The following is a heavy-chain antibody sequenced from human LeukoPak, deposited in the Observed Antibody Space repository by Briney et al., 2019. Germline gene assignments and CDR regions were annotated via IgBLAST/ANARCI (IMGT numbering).Heavy chain of an antibody. D-gene: IGHD2-15*01. CDR2: INPSGGST. CDR1: GYTFTSYY. V-gene: IGHV1-46*03. CDR3: ARAQLAGSPPTDY. Sequence: ASVKVSCKASGYTFTSYYMHWVREDPGQGLEWMGIINPSGGSTSYAQKFQGRVTMTRDTSTSTVYMELSSLRSEDTAEYYCARAQLAGSPPTDYWGQGTLVTVSS. J-gene: IGHJ4*02.